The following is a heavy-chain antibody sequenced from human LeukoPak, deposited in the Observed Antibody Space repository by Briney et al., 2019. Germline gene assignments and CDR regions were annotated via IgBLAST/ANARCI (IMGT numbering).Heavy chain of an antibody. J-gene: IGHJ6*03. D-gene: IGHD2-2*01. CDR3: ARDYSCTSSTCGNSYMDV. CDR2: INPDSGGT. CDR1: GYTFIDYH. V-gene: IGHV1-2*02. Sequence: GASVKVSCKASGYTFIDYHIHWVRQAPGQGLVWMGWINPDSGGTNYAQKFRGRVTMTRDTSIRTAYMELSGLTSDDTALYFCARDYSCTSSTCGNSYMDVWGKGTTVTVSS.